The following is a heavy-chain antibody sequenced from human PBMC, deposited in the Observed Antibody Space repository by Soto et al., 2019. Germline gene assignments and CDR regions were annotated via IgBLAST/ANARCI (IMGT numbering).Heavy chain of an antibody. Sequence: GGFLRLSCAASGFIFSNYGIHWVRQAPGKGLEWVAVIWFDGSKENYADSVKGRFTISRDNSKNTASLQMNSLRAEDTAVYFCAREGGSYSGSGSYPHFDFWGQGILVTVSS. CDR3: AREGGSYSGSGSYPHFDF. V-gene: IGHV3-33*01. J-gene: IGHJ4*02. CDR2: IWFDGSKE. D-gene: IGHD3-10*01. CDR1: GFIFSNYG.